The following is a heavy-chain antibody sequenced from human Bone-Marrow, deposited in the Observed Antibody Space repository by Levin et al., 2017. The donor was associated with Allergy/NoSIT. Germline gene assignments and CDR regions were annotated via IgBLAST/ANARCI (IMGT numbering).Heavy chain of an antibody. J-gene: IGHJ4*02. CDR2: INLSDGAT. Sequence: GESLKISCKASGFTFTNYHMHWVRQAPGQGLEWVGLINLSDGATSYPQKFQGRVTMTRDTSTSTVYMELSSLRSEDTAFYYCAGELTATYYFDCWGQGTLVTVSS. CDR3: AGELTATYYFDC. CDR1: GFTFTNYH. V-gene: IGHV1-46*01.